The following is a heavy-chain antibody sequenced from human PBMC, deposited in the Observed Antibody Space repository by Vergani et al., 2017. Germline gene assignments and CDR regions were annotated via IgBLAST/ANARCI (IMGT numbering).Heavy chain of an antibody. CDR1: GFTFNNYA. CDR2: ISYDGSNK. Sequence: QVHLVESGGGVVQPGRSLTLSCVASGFTFNNYAIHWVRQAPGKGLEWVAVISYDGSNKYYADSVKGRFTISRDNSKNTLYLQMNSLRAEDTAVYYCARDRVLRGDYYYYMDVWGKGTTVTVSS. CDR3: ARDRVLRGDYYYYMDV. J-gene: IGHJ6*03. D-gene: IGHD2/OR15-2a*01. V-gene: IGHV3-30-3*01.